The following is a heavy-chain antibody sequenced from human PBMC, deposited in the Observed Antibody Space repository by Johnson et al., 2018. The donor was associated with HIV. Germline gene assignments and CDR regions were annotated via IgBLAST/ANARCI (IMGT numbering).Heavy chain of an antibody. CDR3: ARGSYDGDSFDI. D-gene: IGHD1-26*01. V-gene: IGHV3-30*02. Sequence: QVRLVESGGGVVQPGGSLRLSCAASGFTFSSYGMHWVRQAPGKGLEWVAFIRYDGSNKYYAGSVKGRFTISRENAKNSLYLQVHSLRAGDTALYYCARGSYDGDSFDIWGQGTVVTVSS. CDR2: IRYDGSNK. J-gene: IGHJ3*02. CDR1: GFTFSSYG.